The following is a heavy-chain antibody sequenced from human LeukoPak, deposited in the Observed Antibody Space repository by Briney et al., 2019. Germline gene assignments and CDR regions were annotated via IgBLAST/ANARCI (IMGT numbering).Heavy chain of an antibody. V-gene: IGHV3-23*01. CDR2: ISGSDGST. D-gene: IGHD3-10*01. CDR1: GFTFSSYA. J-gene: IGHJ4*02. CDR3: AKGDYYGSGSYYKAGHYFDY. Sequence: PGGSLRLSCAASGFTFSSYAMSWVRQAPGKGLEWVSAISGSDGSTYYADSVKGRFTISRDNSKNTLYLQMNSLRAEDTAVYYCAKGDYYGSGSYYKAGHYFDYWGQGTLVTVSS.